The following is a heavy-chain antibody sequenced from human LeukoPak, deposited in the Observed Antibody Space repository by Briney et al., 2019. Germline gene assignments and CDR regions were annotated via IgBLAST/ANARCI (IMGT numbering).Heavy chain of an antibody. CDR1: GFTFSSYG. J-gene: IGHJ4*02. V-gene: IGHV3-33*01. Sequence: GGSLRLSCAAPGFTFSSYGMPWGRQAPAKGLERGAVIWYDGSNKYYADSVKGRFTISRDNSKNTLYLQMNSLRAEDTAVYYCARDFCSFSGHILDYWGQGTLVTVSS. CDR3: ARDFCSFSGHILDY. D-gene: IGHD2-21*01. CDR2: IWYDGSNK.